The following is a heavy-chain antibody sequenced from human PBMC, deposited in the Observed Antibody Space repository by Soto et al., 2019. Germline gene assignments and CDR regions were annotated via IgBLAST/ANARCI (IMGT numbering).Heavy chain of an antibody. Sequence: LSLTCTVSGGSISSGDYYWSWIRQPPGKGLEWIGYIYYSGSTYYNPSLKSRVTISVDTSKNQFSLKLSSVTAADTAVYHCAASSGYYLTAVNWGQGTLVTVSS. D-gene: IGHD3-22*01. CDR2: IYYSGST. CDR3: AASSGYYLTAVN. CDR1: GGSISSGDYY. V-gene: IGHV4-30-4*01. J-gene: IGHJ4*02.